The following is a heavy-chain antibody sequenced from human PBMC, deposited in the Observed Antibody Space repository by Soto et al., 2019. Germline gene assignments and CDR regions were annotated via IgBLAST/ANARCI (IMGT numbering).Heavy chain of an antibody. Sequence: GESLKISCKGSGYSFSSYWIGWVRQMPGKGLEWMGNVYPTDSDTRYSPSIQGQVTMSADKSLSTAYLQWSSLRASDTAMYYCARRLTDYDSAGNFDLWGRGTLVTVSS. CDR3: ARRLTDYDSAGNFDL. D-gene: IGHD3-22*01. CDR1: GYSFSSYW. J-gene: IGHJ2*01. CDR2: VYPTDSDT. V-gene: IGHV5-51*01.